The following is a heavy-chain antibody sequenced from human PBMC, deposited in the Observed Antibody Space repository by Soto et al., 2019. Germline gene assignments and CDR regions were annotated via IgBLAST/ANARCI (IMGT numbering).Heavy chain of an antibody. J-gene: IGHJ1*01. CDR3: ARDLDCLHDDTSGPFPRPG. CDR2: IHSSGSI. D-gene: IGHD3-22*01. CDR1: GGSISSDDYY. V-gene: IGHV4-30-4*01. Sequence: SETLSLTCTVSGGSISSDDYYWSWIRQAPGRGLEWIGYIHSSGSIYYNPSLKSRATMSIDTAGNQFSLKVSSVTVADTAVYYCARDLDCLHDDTSGPFPRPGWGQGTLVTVSS.